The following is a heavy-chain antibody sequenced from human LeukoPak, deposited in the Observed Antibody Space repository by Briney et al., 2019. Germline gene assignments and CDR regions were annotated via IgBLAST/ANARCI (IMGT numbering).Heavy chain of an antibody. CDR2: IRSKANSYAT. CDR3: TSAYDSSGYYYGY. D-gene: IGHD3-22*01. J-gene: IGHJ4*02. CDR1: GFTFSGSA. V-gene: IGHV3-73*01. Sequence: GGSLRLSCAASGFTFSGSAMHWVRQASGKGLERVGRIRSKANSYATAYAASVKGRFTISRDDSKNTAYLQMNSLKTEDTAVYYCTSAYDSSGYYYGYWGQGTLVTVSS.